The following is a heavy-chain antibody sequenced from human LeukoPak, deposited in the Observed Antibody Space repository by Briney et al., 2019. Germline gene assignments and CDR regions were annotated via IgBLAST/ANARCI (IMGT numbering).Heavy chain of an antibody. D-gene: IGHD3-3*01. CDR1: GFTFSSYA. CDR3: AKNSYYDFWSGYYTSDY. V-gene: IGHV3-23*01. Sequence: GGSLRLSCAASGFTFSSYAMSWVRQAPGKGLEWVSAISGSSGSTYYADSVKGRFTISRDNSKNTLYLQMNSLRAEDTAVYYCAKNSYYDFWSGYYTSDYWGQGTLVTVSS. J-gene: IGHJ4*02. CDR2: ISGSSGST.